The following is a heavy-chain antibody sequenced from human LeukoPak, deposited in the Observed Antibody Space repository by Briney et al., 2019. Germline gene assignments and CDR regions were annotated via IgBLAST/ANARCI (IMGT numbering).Heavy chain of an antibody. CDR1: GYTFTGYY. D-gene: IGHD6-6*01. Sequence: GASVKVSCKASGYTFTGYYMHWVRQAPGQGLEWMGWINPNSGGTNYAQKFQGRVTMTRDTSTSTVYMELSSLRSDDTAVYYCARTAARRFDYWGQGTLVTVSS. V-gene: IGHV1-2*02. J-gene: IGHJ4*02. CDR2: INPNSGGT. CDR3: ARTAARRFDY.